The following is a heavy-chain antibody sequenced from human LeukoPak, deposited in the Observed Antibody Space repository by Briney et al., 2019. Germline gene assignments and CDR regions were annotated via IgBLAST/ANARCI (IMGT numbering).Heavy chain of an antibody. D-gene: IGHD2-2*01. CDR2: ISGSGGST. CDR1: GFTFSSYA. Sequence: GGSLRLSCAASGFTFSSYAMSWVRQAPGKGLEWVSAISGSGGSTYYADSVKGRFTISRDNSKNTLYLQMNSLRAEDTAVYFCAKDAHACGSTSCYAITGWYFDLWGRGTLVMVSS. J-gene: IGHJ2*01. CDR3: AKDAHACGSTSCYAITGWYFDL. V-gene: IGHV3-23*01.